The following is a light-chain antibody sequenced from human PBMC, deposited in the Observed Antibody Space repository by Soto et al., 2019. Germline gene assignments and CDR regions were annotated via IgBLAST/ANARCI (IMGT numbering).Light chain of an antibody. V-gene: IGLV3-1*01. CDR1: KLGDKY. J-gene: IGLJ2*01. CDR3: QAWDSSTADVV. CDR2: QDS. Sequence: SYELTQPPSVSVSPGQTASITCSGDKLGDKYACWYQQKPGQSPVLVIYQDSKRPSGIPERFSGSNSGNTATLTISGTQAMDKADYYCQAWDSSTADVVFGGGTKLTVL.